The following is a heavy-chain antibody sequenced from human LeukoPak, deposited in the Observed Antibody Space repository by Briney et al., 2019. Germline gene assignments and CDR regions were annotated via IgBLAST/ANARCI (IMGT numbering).Heavy chain of an antibody. J-gene: IGHJ6*03. CDR3: ARSIVVELTMDV. CDR1: GFTFSDYY. Sequence: GGSLRLSCAASGFTFSDYYMSWIRQAPGKGLEWVSYISSSGSTIYYADSVKGRFTISRDNSKNTLYLQMNSLRAEDTAVYYCARSIVVELTMDVWGKGTTVTVSS. CDR2: ISSSGSTI. V-gene: IGHV3-11*04. D-gene: IGHD2-2*01.